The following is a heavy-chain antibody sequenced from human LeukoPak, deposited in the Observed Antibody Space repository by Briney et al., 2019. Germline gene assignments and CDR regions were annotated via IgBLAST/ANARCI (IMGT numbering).Heavy chain of an antibody. CDR1: GFTFSSYW. CDR2: IKQDGSEK. V-gene: IGHV3-7*01. CDR3: AKDLSSGSRRAY. Sequence: GGSLRLSCAASGFTFSSYWMSWVRQAPGKGLEWVANIKQDGSEKYYVDSVKGRFTISRDNSKNTLYLQMNSLRAEDTGVYYCAKDLSSGSRRAYWGQGTLVTVSS. J-gene: IGHJ4*02. D-gene: IGHD6-19*01.